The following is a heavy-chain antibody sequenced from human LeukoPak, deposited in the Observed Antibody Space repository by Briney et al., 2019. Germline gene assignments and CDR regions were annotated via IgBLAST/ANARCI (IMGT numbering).Heavy chain of an antibody. Sequence: GGSLRLSCAASGFTFSSYWMSWVRQAPGKGLEWVANIKQDGSEKYYVDSAKGRFTISRDNAKNSLYLQMNSLRAEDTAVYYCARLPRENFWNGAVRNWFDPWGQGTLVTVSS. D-gene: IGHD1-1*01. CDR2: IKQDGSEK. CDR3: ARLPRENFWNGAVRNWFDP. J-gene: IGHJ5*02. CDR1: GFTFSSYW. V-gene: IGHV3-7*01.